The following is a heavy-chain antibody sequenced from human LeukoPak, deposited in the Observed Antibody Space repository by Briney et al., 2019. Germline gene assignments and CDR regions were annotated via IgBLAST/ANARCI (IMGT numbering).Heavy chain of an antibody. V-gene: IGHV3-49*03. CDR2: IRSKAYGETA. J-gene: IGHJ4*02. Sequence: GGSLRLSCTASGFTFGDYAMSWIRQAPGKGLEWVGFIRSKAYGETADYAASVKGRFTISRDDSKAIAYLQMNSLKTEDTAVYYCTRDRGAYNLYDYWGRGTLVTVSS. CDR1: GFTFGDYA. CDR3: TRDRGAYNLYDY. D-gene: IGHD1-1*01.